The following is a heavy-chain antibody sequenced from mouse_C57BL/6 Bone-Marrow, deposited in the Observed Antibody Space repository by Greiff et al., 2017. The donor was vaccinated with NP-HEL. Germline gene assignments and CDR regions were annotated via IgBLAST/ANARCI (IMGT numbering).Heavy chain of an antibody. V-gene: IGHV14-4*01. J-gene: IGHJ1*03. CDR1: GFNIKDDY. CDR2: IDPENGDT. D-gene: IGHD4-1*01. CDR3: TTVIWDPSFDV. Sequence: EVKLEESGAELVRPGASVKLSCTASGFNIKDDYMHWVKQRPEKGLEWIGWIDPENGDTESASKFQGKATITADTSSNAAYLQLSSLTSEDTAVYYCTTVIWDPSFDVWGTGTTVTVSS.